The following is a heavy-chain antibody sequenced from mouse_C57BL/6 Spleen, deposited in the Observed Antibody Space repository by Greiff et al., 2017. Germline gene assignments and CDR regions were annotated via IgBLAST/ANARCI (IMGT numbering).Heavy chain of an antibody. CDR2: INPSNGGT. CDR1: GYTFTTSW. Sequence: QVQLQQPGTELVKPGASVKLSCTASGYTFTTSWMHWVKQRPGQGRELNGNINPSNGGTNYHEKFKRKATLTVETSSSTAYMQLSSLTSEDSAGYYCARSPIDYYGSSYEGYAMDYWGQGTSVTVSS. D-gene: IGHD1-1*01. CDR3: ARSPIDYYGSSYEGYAMDY. J-gene: IGHJ4*01. V-gene: IGHV1-53*01.